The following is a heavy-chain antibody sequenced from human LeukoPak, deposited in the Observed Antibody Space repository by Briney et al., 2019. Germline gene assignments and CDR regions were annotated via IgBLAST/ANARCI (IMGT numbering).Heavy chain of an antibody. CDR3: ARDFLEMATNTLNNFDY. D-gene: IGHD5-24*01. Sequence: ASVTVSCKASGYTFTSYGISWVRQAPGQGLEWMGWISAYNGNTNYAQKLQGRVTMTTDTSTRTAYMELRSLRSDDTAVYYCARDFLEMATNTLNNFDYWGQGTLVTVSS. J-gene: IGHJ4*02. CDR1: GYTFTSYG. V-gene: IGHV1-18*01. CDR2: ISAYNGNT.